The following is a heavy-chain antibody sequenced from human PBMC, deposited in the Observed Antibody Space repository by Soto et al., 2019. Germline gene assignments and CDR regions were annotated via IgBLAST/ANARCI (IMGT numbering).Heavy chain of an antibody. CDR3: ARDESSSWYFADYYYYYMDV. D-gene: IGHD6-13*01. Sequence: GGSLRLSCAASGFTFSDYYMSWIRQAPGKGLEWVSYISSSGSTIYYADSVKGRFTISRDNAKNSLYLQMNSLRAEDTAVYYCARDESSSWYFADYYYYYMDVWGKGTTVTVSS. J-gene: IGHJ6*03. V-gene: IGHV3-11*01. CDR1: GFTFSDYY. CDR2: ISSSGSTI.